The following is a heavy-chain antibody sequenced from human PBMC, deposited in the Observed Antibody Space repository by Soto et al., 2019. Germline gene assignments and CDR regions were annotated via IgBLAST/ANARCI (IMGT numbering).Heavy chain of an antibody. CDR2: ISTYNGNT. CDR1: GYTFTSYG. D-gene: IGHD6-13*01. Sequence: QVQLVQSGAEVKKPGASVKVSCKASGYTFTSYGLTWVRQAPGQGLEWMGWISTYNGNTNYAQKLQGRVTMTADTXTTTAYMELRSLTSDDTAVYYCATIYSGSWTIVGSWGQGTLVTVSS. V-gene: IGHV1-18*01. J-gene: IGHJ4*02. CDR3: ATIYSGSWTIVGS.